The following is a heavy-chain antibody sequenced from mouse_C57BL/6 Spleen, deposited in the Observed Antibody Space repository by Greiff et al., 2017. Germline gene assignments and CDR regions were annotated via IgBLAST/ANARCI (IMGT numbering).Heavy chain of an antibody. J-gene: IGHJ1*03. CDR3: ARHDYDDYWYFDV. V-gene: IGHV5-17*01. D-gene: IGHD2-4*01. CDR1: GFTFSDYG. Sequence: EVQVVESGGGLVKPGGSLKLSCAASGFTFSDYGMHWVRQAPEKGLEWVAYISSGSSTIYYADTVKGRFTISRDNAKNTLFLQMTSLRSEDTAMYYCARHDYDDYWYFDVWGTGTTVTVSS. CDR2: ISSGSSTI.